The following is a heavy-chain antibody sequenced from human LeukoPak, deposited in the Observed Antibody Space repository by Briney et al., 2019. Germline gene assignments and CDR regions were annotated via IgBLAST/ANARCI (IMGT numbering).Heavy chain of an antibody. CDR1: GDSISRSTYY. Sequence: SETLSLTCTASGDSISRSTYYWAWIRQPPGKGLEWIGSVYYGRSPYFNPSLESRATISVDTSKNHFSLKMSSVTAADTAVHYCARSSGTGTFSYWGQGTLVTVSS. D-gene: IGHD6-25*01. CDR3: ARSSGTGTFSY. V-gene: IGHV4-39*02. J-gene: IGHJ4*02. CDR2: VYYGRSP.